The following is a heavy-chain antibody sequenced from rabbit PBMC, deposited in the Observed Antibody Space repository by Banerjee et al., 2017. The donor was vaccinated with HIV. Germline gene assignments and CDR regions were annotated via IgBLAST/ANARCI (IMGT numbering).Heavy chain of an antibody. CDR2: IDTGSRGYT. D-gene: IGHD1-1*01. CDR3: ARSDYPNRSRYWGL. Sequence: QQQLEESGGGLVKPGGTLTLTCKASGIDFSSYYYMCWVRQAPGKGLEWIACIDTGSRGYTWYASWAKGRFTISKTSSTTVTLQMTSLTAADTATYFCARSDYPNRSRYWGLWGPGTLVTVS. CDR1: GIDFSSYYY. V-gene: IGHV1S45*01. J-gene: IGHJ4*01.